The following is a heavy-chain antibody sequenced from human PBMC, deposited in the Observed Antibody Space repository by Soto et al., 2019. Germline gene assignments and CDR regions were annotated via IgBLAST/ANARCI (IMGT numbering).Heavy chain of an antibody. Sequence: QITLKESGPTLVKPTQTLTLTCTFSGFSLSTSGVGVGWIRQPPGEALEWLALIYWDDDKRFSPSLKSRLTITKETSKDQVVLTMTNMDPVDTATYYWAHRRAVACTALFDYWGQGTLVTVSS. CDR2: IYWDDDK. CDR1: GFSLSTSGVG. J-gene: IGHJ4*02. CDR3: AHRRAVACTALFDY. D-gene: IGHD6-19*01. V-gene: IGHV2-5*02.